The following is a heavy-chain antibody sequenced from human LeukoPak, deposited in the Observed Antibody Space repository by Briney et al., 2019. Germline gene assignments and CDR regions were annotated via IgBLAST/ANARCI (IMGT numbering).Heavy chain of an antibody. CDR2: ISSRGST. D-gene: IGHD3-16*01. CDR1: GDSFSSYH. CDR3: ARVGRGDHTWGSYSCDH. Sequence: SETLSLTCTVSGDSFSSYHWSWLRQPPGKGLEWIGYISSRGSTSYNRPLKSRVTISVDTSKNQFPLKLNSVTAADTAVYYCARVGRGDHTWGSYSCDHWGQGTLVSVSS. V-gene: IGHV4-59*01. J-gene: IGHJ4*02.